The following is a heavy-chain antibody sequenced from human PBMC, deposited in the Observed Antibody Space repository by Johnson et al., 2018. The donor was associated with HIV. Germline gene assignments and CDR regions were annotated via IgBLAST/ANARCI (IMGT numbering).Heavy chain of an antibody. Sequence: EQLVESGGGLVKREGSLRLSCAPSGFIFSNAWMSWVRQAPGKGLEWVGRIKSKTDGGTTDYAAPVKGRFTISRDDSKNTLYLQMNSLKIEDTAVYYCTTVTEGSYFDSGSYFDIWGQGTMV. J-gene: IGHJ3*02. CDR1: GFIFSNAW. CDR3: TTVTEGSYFDSGSYFDI. CDR2: IKSKTDGGTT. D-gene: IGHD3-10*01. V-gene: IGHV3-15*01.